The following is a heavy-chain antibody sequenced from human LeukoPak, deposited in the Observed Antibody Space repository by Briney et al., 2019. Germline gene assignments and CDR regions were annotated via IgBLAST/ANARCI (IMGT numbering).Heavy chain of an antibody. Sequence: GGSLRLSCAASGFTFSSYSMNWVRQAPGKGLEWVSCISSSSSYIYNADSVKGRFTISRDNSKNTLYLQMNSLRAEDTAVYYCAKGDKPGYWGQGTLITVSS. D-gene: IGHD1-14*01. V-gene: IGHV3-21*01. J-gene: IGHJ4*02. CDR2: ISSSSSYI. CDR3: AKGDKPGY. CDR1: GFTFSSYS.